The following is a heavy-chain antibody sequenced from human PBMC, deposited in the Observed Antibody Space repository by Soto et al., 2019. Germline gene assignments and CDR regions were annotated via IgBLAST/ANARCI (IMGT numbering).Heavy chain of an antibody. CDR3: ARDNCSGGSCYSNWFDP. J-gene: IGHJ5*02. Sequence: ASETLSLTCAVYGGSFSGYYWSWIRQPPGKGLEWIGEIDHSGSTNYNPSLKSRVTISVDTSKNQFSLKLSSVTAADTAVYYCARDNCSGGSCYSNWFDPWGQGTLVTVSS. CDR1: GGSFSGYY. D-gene: IGHD2-15*01. CDR2: IDHSGST. V-gene: IGHV4-34*01.